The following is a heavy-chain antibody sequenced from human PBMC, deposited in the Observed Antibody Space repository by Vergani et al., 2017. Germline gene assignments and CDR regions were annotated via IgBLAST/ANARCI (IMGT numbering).Heavy chain of an antibody. D-gene: IGHD5-18*01. CDR2: VYARDSIT. CDR3: ARRGTQREYFTL. Sequence: EVQLVQSGAEVKKPGESLKISCEGSGYTFTDYWVGWVRQKPGKGLEWMGVVYARDSITRYSLSFEGQVTISADKSINTAYLEWDSLRASDSAMYYCARRGTQREYFTLWGRGTLVTVSS. V-gene: IGHV5-51*01. J-gene: IGHJ2*01. CDR1: GYTFTDYW.